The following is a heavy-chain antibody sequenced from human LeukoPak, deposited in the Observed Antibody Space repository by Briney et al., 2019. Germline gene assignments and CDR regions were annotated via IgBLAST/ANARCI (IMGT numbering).Heavy chain of an antibody. CDR1: GYTFTGYY. D-gene: IGHD3-22*01. CDR2: INPNSGGT. Sequence: ASVTVSFKASGYTFTGYYMHWVRQAPGQGLEWMGRINPNSGGTNYAQKFQGRVTMTRDTSISTAYMELSRLRSDDTAVYYCAVGGGYYEGATVNHWGQGTLVTVSS. J-gene: IGHJ5*02. V-gene: IGHV1-2*06. CDR3: AVGGGYYEGATVNH.